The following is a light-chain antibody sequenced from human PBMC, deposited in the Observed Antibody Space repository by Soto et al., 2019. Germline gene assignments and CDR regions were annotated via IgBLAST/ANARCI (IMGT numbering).Light chain of an antibody. V-gene: IGKV1-5*01. CDR2: DAS. CDR3: QQYNSSPRT. CDR1: QSISSW. Sequence: DIQMTQSPSTLSASVGYRITIACRASQSISSWLAWYQQKPGKAPKLLIYDASTLQSGVPSRFRGRGSGTAFTLTLPSLQPDAFAPHYCQQYNSSPRTFGPGTKVDI. J-gene: IGKJ1*01.